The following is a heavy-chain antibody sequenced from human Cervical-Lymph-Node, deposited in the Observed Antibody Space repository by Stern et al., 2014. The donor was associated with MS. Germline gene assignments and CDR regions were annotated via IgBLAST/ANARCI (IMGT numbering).Heavy chain of an antibody. CDR1: GDAFGSFS. V-gene: IGHV1-69*01. CDR3: ARDREWLRRGGYYYAMDV. J-gene: IGHJ6*02. Sequence: VQLVESGAEVKKPGSSVKVSCRASGDAFGSFSMNWLRQAPGQGLEWMGGVIPMFGTPNYAQKYLCRVTITADESTSTAYMELSSLRSEDTAVYYCARDREWLRRGGYYYAMDVWGQGTTVTVSS. D-gene: IGHD3-3*01. CDR2: VIPMFGTP.